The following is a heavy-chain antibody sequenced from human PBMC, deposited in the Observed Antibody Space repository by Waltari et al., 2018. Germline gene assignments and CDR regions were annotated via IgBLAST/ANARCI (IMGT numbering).Heavy chain of an antibody. D-gene: IGHD3-10*01. CDR3: ARSLSGYYYYGMDV. Sequence: QLQLQESGPGLVKPSETLSLTCTVSGGSISSSSYYWGWIRQPPGKGLEWIGRIYYSGSTYYNPSLKSRVTISVDTSKNQFSLKLSSVTAADTAVYYCARSLSGYYYYGMDVWGQGTTVTVSS. CDR1: GGSISSSSYY. CDR2: IYYSGST. J-gene: IGHJ6*02. V-gene: IGHV4-39*07.